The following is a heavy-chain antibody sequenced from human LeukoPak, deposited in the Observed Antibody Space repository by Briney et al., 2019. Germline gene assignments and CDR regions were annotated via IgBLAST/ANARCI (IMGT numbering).Heavy chain of an antibody. V-gene: IGHV4-59*08. CDR3: ARHVAPDMDYFDY. D-gene: IGHD2-15*01. CDR1: GGSVSGYY. Sequence: SETLSLTCTVSGGSVSGYYWTWIRQSPGKRPEWLAYIRYTGSTNYNPSLKSRLTLSVDTSKNQFSLTLTSVTAADTAVYYCARHVAPDMDYFDYWGPGTLVTVSP. J-gene: IGHJ4*02. CDR2: IRYTGST.